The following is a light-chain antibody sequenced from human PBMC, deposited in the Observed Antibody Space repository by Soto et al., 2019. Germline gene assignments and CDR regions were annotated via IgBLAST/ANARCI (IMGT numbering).Light chain of an antibody. V-gene: IGKV1-5*01. CDR2: DAS. J-gene: IGKJ4*01. CDR3: QQYSSDLFS. Sequence: DIQMTQSPSTLSASVGDRVTITCRASQSISTWLAWYQQKPGKAPQLLIYDASSLEGGVPSRFSGSGSGTEFTLTISSLQPDDFATYYCQQYSSDLFSFCGGTKVDIK. CDR1: QSISTW.